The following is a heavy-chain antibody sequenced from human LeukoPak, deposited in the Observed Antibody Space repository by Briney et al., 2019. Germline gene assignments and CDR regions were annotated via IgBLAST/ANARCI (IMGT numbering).Heavy chain of an antibody. Sequence: PGGSLRLSCAASGFTFSSFAIHWVRQAPGKGLEWVAVISYDGSNKYSADSVKGRFTISRDNAKNTLYLQMYSLRAEDTAVYYCARGGTYSTDSLDYWGQGTLVTVSS. V-gene: IGHV3-30*04. CDR3: ARGGTYSTDSLDY. CDR2: ISYDGSNK. CDR1: GFTFSSFA. J-gene: IGHJ4*02. D-gene: IGHD6-13*01.